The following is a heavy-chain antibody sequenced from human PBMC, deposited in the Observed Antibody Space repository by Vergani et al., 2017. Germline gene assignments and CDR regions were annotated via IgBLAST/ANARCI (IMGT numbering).Heavy chain of an antibody. V-gene: IGHV3-20*04. J-gene: IGHJ4*02. CDR1: GFTFGDYD. D-gene: IGHD3-10*01. CDR3: ARRGSGNTYYFDY. CDR2: VNWNGDSS. Sequence: EVQLVESGGGVVRPGGSLRLSCAASGFTFGDYDMNWVRQAPGKGLEWVSRVNWNGDSSVYADSVKGRFTISRDNAKNSLYLQMTSLWAEDTAFYYCARRGSGNTYYFDYWGQGALVTVSS.